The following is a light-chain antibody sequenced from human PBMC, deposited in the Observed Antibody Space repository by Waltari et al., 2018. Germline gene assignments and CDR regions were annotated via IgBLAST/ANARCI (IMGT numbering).Light chain of an antibody. V-gene: IGKV3-20*01. CDR2: GAS. CDR3: QQYGSTPRT. CDR1: QSVTNNF. Sequence: EVVLTQSPGTLSLSSGESATLSCRASQSVTNNFLAWYQQRPGQAPRLLIHGASTRTTDTPDRFSGSGSGTEFFLTISKLEPEDFAVYYCQQYGSTPRTFGQGTKVEIK. J-gene: IGKJ1*01.